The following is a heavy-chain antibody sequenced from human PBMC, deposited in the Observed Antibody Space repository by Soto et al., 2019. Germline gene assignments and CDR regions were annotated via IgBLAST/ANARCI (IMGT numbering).Heavy chain of an antibody. V-gene: IGHV5-51*03. CDR2: IYPGDSDT. CDR3: ARGVVEGKLHAGFDI. Sequence: EVQLVQSGAEVKKPGESLKISCKGSGYSFTSYWIGWVRQMPGKGLEWMGIIYPGDSDTRYSPSFQGQVTISADKSISTACMRWSCLNASETDMYYCARGVVEGKLHAGFDIWGQGEKVTVSS. J-gene: IGHJ3*02. CDR1: GYSFTSYW. D-gene: IGHD2-15*01.